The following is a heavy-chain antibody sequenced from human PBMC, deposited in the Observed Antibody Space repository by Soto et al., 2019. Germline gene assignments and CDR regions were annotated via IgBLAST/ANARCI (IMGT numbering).Heavy chain of an antibody. V-gene: IGHV4-59*01. J-gene: IGHJ5*02. CDR2: IYYSGST. D-gene: IGHD6-6*01. Sequence: SETLSLTCTVSGGSISSYYWSWIRQPPGKGLEWIGYIYYSGSTNYNPSLKSRVTISVDTSKNQFSLKLSYVTAADTAVYYCARGDSSSSGWFDPWGQGTLVTVSS. CDR1: GGSISSYY. CDR3: ARGDSSSSGWFDP.